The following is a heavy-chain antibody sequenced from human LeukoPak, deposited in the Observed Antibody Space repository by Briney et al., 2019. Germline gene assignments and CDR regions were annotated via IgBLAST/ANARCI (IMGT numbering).Heavy chain of an antibody. D-gene: IGHD2-21*01. CDR3: ATTGLLGDIP. Sequence: GGSLRLSCAASGFTFSDYYMSWIRQAPGKGLEWLSYISKNGKTIYYADSVKGRFTISRDNAKKTVYLQMNSLRAEDTAVYYCATTGLLGDIPWGQGTLVTVSS. V-gene: IGHV3-11*01. CDR2: ISKNGKTI. CDR1: GFTFSDYY. J-gene: IGHJ5*02.